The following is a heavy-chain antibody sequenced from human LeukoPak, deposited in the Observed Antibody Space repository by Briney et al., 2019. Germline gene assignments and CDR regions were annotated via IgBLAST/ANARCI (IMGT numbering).Heavy chain of an antibody. D-gene: IGHD6-19*01. V-gene: IGHV1-69*05. Sequence: SVKVSCKASGGTFSSYAISWVRQAPGQGLEWMGGIIPIFGTANYAQKFQGRVTITTDESTSTAYMELSSLRSEDTAVYYCARVRRQYSSGWYQSYYYYMDVWSKGTTVTVSS. CDR3: ARVRRQYSSGWYQSYYYYMDV. CDR1: GGTFSSYA. CDR2: IIPIFGTA. J-gene: IGHJ6*03.